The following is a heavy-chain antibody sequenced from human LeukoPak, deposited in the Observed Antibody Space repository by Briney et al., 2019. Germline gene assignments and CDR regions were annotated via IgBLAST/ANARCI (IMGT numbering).Heavy chain of an antibody. J-gene: IGHJ4*02. D-gene: IGHD2/OR15-2a*01. CDR2: IYHSGST. V-gene: IGHV4-4*02. CDR3: ARSRSISGRPDY. Sequence: SETLSLTCAVPGGSISNSDWWSWVRQPPGKGLEWIGEIYHSGSTSYNPSLKSRVTISLDKSKNQFSLKLASVTAADTAVYYCARSRSISGRPDYWGQGTLVTVSS. CDR1: GGSISNSDW.